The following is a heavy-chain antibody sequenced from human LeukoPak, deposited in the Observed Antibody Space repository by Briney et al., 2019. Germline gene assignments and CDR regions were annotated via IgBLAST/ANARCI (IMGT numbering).Heavy chain of an antibody. V-gene: IGHV5-51*01. J-gene: IGHJ4*02. CDR1: GYSFTYW. CDR3: ASARRGDYVWDY. CDR2: IYSGASHT. Sequence: GESLKISCKGSGYSFTYWIGWVRQMPGKGLEWMGIIYSGASHTKYSPSFQGRVTISADKSISTAYLQWSSLEASDTAMYYCASARRGDYVWDYWGQGTLVTVSS. D-gene: IGHD3-16*01.